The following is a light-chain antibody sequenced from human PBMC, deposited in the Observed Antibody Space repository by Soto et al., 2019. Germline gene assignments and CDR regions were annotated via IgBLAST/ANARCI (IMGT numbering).Light chain of an antibody. J-gene: IGKJ5*01. Sequence: MVLTRSPATLSVAPGERRAQACGASQSVSSNVAWYQQKPGQARRLLIDGASTRATGIPAWFTGRGSGTEFSLTISRLQCAAFAVYYCQHSNYWPLTLGGGTRLEIK. V-gene: IGKV3-15*01. CDR2: GAS. CDR1: QSVSSN. CDR3: QHSNYWPLT.